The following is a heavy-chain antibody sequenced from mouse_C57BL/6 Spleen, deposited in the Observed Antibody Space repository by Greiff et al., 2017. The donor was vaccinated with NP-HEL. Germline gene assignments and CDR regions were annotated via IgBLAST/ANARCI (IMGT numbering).Heavy chain of an antibody. Sequence: EVQLQQSGPELVKPGASVKISCKASGYSFTGYYMNWVKQSPEKSLEWIGEINPSTGGTTYNQKFKAKATLTVDKSSSTAYMQLKSLTSEDSAVYYCARRARRGDYWGQGTTLTVSS. J-gene: IGHJ2*01. CDR2: INPSTGGT. CDR3: ARRARRGDY. V-gene: IGHV1-42*01. CDR1: GYSFTGYY.